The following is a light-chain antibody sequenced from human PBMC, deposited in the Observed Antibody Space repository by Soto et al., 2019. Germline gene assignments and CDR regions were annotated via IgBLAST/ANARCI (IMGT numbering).Light chain of an antibody. CDR1: QDITHS. J-gene: IGKJ2*01. CDR3: HQCDSLPDT. Sequence: DIHMSQSPSSLFASVGDRVTITCQASQDITHSLNWYQQKPGKGPKLLIYHASNLQTGVPSRFSGSGSGTDFSLTISTFQPEDVATYYCHQCDSLPDTFGQGTKLEI. V-gene: IGKV1-33*01. CDR2: HAS.